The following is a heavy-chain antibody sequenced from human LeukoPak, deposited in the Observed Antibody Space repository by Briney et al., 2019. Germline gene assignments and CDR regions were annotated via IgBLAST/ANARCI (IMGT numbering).Heavy chain of an antibody. CDR3: ARDRMTSVNWFDP. CDR1: GFTFSSYS. J-gene: IGHJ5*02. Sequence: GGSLRLSCAASGFTFSSYSMNWVRQAPGKGLEWVSSISSSSSYIYYADSVQGRFTISRDNAKNSLYLQMNSLRAEDTAVYYCARDRMTSVNWFDPWGQGTLVTVSS. D-gene: IGHD4-11*01. V-gene: IGHV3-21*01. CDR2: ISSSSSYI.